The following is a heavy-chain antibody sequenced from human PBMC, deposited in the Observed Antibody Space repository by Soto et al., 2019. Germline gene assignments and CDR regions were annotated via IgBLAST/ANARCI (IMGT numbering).Heavy chain of an antibody. J-gene: IGHJ4*02. CDR2: ISYDGSNK. CDR1: GFTFSSYG. D-gene: IGHD3-10*01. Sequence: PGGSLRLSCAASGFTFSSYGMHWVRQAPGKGLEWVAVISYDGSNKYYADSVKGRFTISRDNSKNTLYLQMNSLRAEDTAVYYCAKHGSATPGWSPFDYWGQGTLVTVSS. CDR3: AKHGSATPGWSPFDY. V-gene: IGHV3-30*18.